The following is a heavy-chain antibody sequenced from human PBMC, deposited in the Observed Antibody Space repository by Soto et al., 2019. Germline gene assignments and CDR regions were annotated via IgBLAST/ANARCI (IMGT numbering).Heavy chain of an antibody. V-gene: IGHV3-30-3*01. J-gene: IGHJ6*02. CDR2: ICYDGSNK. CDR3: ARDRAGRVAVAAKTYYYYGMDV. Sequence: QVQLVESGGGVVQLGRSLRLSCAASGFTFSSYAMHWVRQDPGKGLEWVAVICYDGSNKYYAESVKGRFTISRDNSKNTLYLQMNSLRAEDTAVYYWARDRAGRVAVAAKTYYYYGMDVWGQGTTVTVSS. CDR1: GFTFSSYA. D-gene: IGHD6-19*01.